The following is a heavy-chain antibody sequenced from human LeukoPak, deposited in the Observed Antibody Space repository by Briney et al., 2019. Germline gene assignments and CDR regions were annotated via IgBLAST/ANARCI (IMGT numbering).Heavy chain of an antibody. D-gene: IGHD6-6*01. CDR1: GGSFSGYY. Sequence: SETLSLTCAVYGGSFSGYYWSWIRQPPGKGLEWIGEINHSGSTNYNPSLKSRVTISVVTSKNQFSLKLSSVTAADTAVYYCARGRGSSSKGLGGYWGQGTLVTVSS. V-gene: IGHV4-34*01. CDR2: INHSGST. CDR3: ARGRGSSSKGLGGY. J-gene: IGHJ4*02.